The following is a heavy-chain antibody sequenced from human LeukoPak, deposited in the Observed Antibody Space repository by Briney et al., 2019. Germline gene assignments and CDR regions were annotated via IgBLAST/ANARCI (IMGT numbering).Heavy chain of an antibody. CDR2: ISAYNGNT. D-gene: IGHD3-3*01. J-gene: IGHJ4*02. CDR3: ARGGVTIFGVVTTIDY. Sequence: ASVKVSCKASGYTFTSYGISWVRQAPGQGLEWMGWISAYNGNTNYAQKLQGRVTTTTDTSTSTAYMELRSLRSDDTAVYYCARGGVTIFGVVTTIDYWGQGTLVTVSS. V-gene: IGHV1-18*01. CDR1: GYTFTSYG.